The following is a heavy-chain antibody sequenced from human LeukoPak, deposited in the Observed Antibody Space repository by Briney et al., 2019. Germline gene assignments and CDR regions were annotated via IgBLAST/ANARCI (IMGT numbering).Heavy chain of an antibody. CDR2: IIPIFGTA. J-gene: IGHJ6*04. D-gene: IGHD5-24*01. CDR3: ARAINPAHSLSYYGMDV. CDR1: GGTFSSYA. V-gene: IGHV1-69*13. Sequence: SVKVSCKASGGTFSSYAISWVRQAPGQGLEWMGGIIPIFGTANYAQKFQGRVTITADESTSTAYMELSSLRSEDTAVYYCARAINPAHSLSYYGMDVWGKGTAVTVSS.